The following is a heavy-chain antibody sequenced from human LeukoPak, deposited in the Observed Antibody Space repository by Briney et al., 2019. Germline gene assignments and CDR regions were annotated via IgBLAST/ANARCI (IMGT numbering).Heavy chain of an antibody. V-gene: IGHV4-39*01. J-gene: IGHJ3*02. CDR2: IYYSGST. D-gene: IGHD1-1*01. CDR1: GGSISSSSYY. CDR3: ASRVQLERRDAFDI. Sequence: PSETLSLTCTVSGGSISSSSYYWGWIRQPPGKGLEWIGSIYYSGSTYYNPSLKSRVTISVDTSKNQFSLKLSSVTAAGTAVYYCASRVQLERRDAFDIWGQGTMVTVSS.